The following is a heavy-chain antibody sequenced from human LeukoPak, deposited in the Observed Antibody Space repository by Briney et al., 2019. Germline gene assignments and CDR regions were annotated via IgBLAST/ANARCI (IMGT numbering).Heavy chain of an antibody. V-gene: IGHV4-61*01. J-gene: IGHJ4*02. CDR3: ARGGGYSGYDFGY. CDR1: GGSVSSGTYY. Sequence: PSETLSLTCTVSGGSVSSGTYYWSWIRQPPGKGLEWIGYIYYSGSTNYNPSLKSRVTISVDTSKNQFSLNLSSVTAADTAVYYCARGGGYSGYDFGYWGQGALVTVSS. D-gene: IGHD5-12*01. CDR2: IYYSGST.